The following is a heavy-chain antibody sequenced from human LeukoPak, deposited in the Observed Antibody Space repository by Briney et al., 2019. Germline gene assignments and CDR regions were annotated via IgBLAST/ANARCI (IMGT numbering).Heavy chain of an antibody. CDR3: AKETSESYSPLEH. CDR1: GGTFSSYA. CDR2: IIPIFGTA. Sequence: GSSVKVSCKASGGTFSSYAISWVRQAPGQGLEWVGGIIPIFGTANYAQKFQGRVTITADESTSTAYMELSSLRSEDTAVYYCAKETSESYSPLEHWGQGTLVTVSS. V-gene: IGHV1-69*01. J-gene: IGHJ1*01. D-gene: IGHD1-26*01.